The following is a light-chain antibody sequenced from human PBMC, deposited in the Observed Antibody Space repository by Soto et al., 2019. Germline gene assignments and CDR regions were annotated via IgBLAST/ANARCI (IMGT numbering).Light chain of an antibody. J-gene: IGLJ2*01. CDR1: SSNIGSNY. CDR3: AAWDYSLSAHVV. V-gene: IGLV1-47*01. CDR2: RNN. Sequence: QPVLTQPPSASGTPGQRVTIACSGSSSNIGSNYVYWYQQLPGTAPKLLIYRNNQRPSGVPDRFSGSKSGTSASLAISGLRSEDEADYYCAAWDYSLSAHVVFGGGTQLTVL.